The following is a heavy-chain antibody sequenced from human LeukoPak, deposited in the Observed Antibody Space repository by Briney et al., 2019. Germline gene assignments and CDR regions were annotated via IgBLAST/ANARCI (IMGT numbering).Heavy chain of an antibody. CDR2: ISYDGSNK. V-gene: IGHV3-30*18. CDR1: GFTFSSYG. CDR3: AKDPYYYGSGSYGPDY. J-gene: IGHJ4*02. D-gene: IGHD3-10*01. Sequence: GRSLRLSCAASGFTFSSYGMHWVRQAPGKGLEWVAVISYDGSNKYYADSVKGRFTISRDNSKNTLYLQMNSLRAENTAVYYCAKDPYYYGSGSYGPDYWGQGTLVTVSS.